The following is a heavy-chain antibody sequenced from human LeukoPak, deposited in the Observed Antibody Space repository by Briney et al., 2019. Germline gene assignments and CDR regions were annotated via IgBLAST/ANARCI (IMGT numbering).Heavy chain of an antibody. CDR2: IYHSGST. Sequence: SETLSLTCTVSGYSISSGYYWGWIRPPPGKGLEWIGSIYHSGSTYYNPSLKSRVTISVDTSKNQFSLKLSSVTAADTAVYYCARGGGSYFSADYWGQGTLVTVSS. CDR1: GYSISSGYY. CDR3: ARGGGSYFSADY. J-gene: IGHJ4*02. D-gene: IGHD1-26*01. V-gene: IGHV4-38-2*02.